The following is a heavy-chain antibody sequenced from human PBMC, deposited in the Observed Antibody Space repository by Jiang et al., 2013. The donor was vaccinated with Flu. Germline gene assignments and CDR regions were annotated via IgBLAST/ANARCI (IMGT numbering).Heavy chain of an antibody. Sequence: PGGSLTISCAASGFNFDDSTLHWVRQASGKGLEWVGRITNTYATAYSESVKGRFTVSRDNSKNTAYLQMNSLKADDTAVYFCTPILPTAASCDYWGRGTLVTVSS. CDR3: TPILPTAASCDY. CDR1: GFNFDDST. V-gene: IGHV3-73*01. J-gene: IGHJ4*02. CDR2: ITNTYAT. D-gene: IGHD2-15*01.